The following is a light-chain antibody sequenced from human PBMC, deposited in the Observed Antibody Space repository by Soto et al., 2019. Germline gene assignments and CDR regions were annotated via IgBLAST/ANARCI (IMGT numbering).Light chain of an antibody. J-gene: IGKJ3*01. CDR3: QQYDSLPVT. CDR2: GAS. CDR1: QDINDY. V-gene: IGKV1-33*01. Sequence: EIQMTQSPSSLSASLGDRVTITCQASQDINDYSNWYQQKPGKAPRLLIYGASFLEVGVPARFSGSGSGTHVSLTISSLQPEDVATSYSQQYDSLPVTLGMGTRVDVK.